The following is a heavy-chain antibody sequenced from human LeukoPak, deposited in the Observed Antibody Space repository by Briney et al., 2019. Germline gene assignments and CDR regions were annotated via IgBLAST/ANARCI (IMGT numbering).Heavy chain of an antibody. Sequence: GGSLRLSCAASGFTSSIYSMNWVRQAPGKGLEWLSSITSSSNYIYYADSVKGRFTISRDNVQNSLYLQMNSLRAEDAAMYYCARDRGYFDHWGQGTLVTVSS. CDR1: GFTSSIYS. CDR3: ARDRGYFDH. V-gene: IGHV3-21*01. J-gene: IGHJ4*02. CDR2: ITSSSNYI.